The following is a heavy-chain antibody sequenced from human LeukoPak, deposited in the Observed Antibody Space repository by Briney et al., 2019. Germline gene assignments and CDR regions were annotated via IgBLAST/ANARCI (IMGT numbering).Heavy chain of an antibody. CDR2: IVPNSGGT. Sequence: GESLKISCKGSGYSFTGYNMHWVRQAPGQGLEWMGWIVPNSGGTRYAQKFQGRVTMTRDTSISTAYMELSSLTSDDTAVYYCARDRGSGSYYGYWGQGTLVTVSS. J-gene: IGHJ4*02. CDR1: GYSFTGYN. D-gene: IGHD3-10*01. CDR3: ARDRGSGSYYGY. V-gene: IGHV1-2*02.